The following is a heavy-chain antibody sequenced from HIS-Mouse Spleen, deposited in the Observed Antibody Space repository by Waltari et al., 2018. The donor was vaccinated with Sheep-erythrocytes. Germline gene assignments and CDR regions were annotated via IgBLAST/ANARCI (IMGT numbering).Heavy chain of an antibody. V-gene: IGHV3-30*18. CDR3: AKDPANWDAFDI. CDR1: GFTFSSYG. J-gene: IGHJ3*02. D-gene: IGHD7-27*01. CDR2: ISYDGSNK. Sequence: QVQLVESGGGVVQPGRSLRLSCAASGFTFSSYGMHWVRQAPGKGLVLVAVISYDGSNKYYADSVKGRFTISRDNSKNTLYLQMNSLRAEDTAVYYCAKDPANWDAFDIWGQGTMVTVSS.